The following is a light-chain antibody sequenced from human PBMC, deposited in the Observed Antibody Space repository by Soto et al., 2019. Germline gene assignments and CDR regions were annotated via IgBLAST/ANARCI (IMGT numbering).Light chain of an antibody. CDR1: SSNIGSGYA. CDR2: DGT. V-gene: IGLV1-40*01. Sequence: QSVLTQPPSVSGAPGQRVTISCTGRSSNIGSGYAIHWYQQPPGTAPKLLIYDGTNRPSGVPDRFSGSKSGTSASLAITGLQAEDEADYFCQSYDSSLGGWVFGGGTKLTVL. J-gene: IGLJ3*02. CDR3: QSYDSSLGGWV.